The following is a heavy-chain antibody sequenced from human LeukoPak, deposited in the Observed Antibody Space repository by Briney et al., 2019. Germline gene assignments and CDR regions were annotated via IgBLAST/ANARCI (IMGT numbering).Heavy chain of an antibody. J-gene: IGHJ3*02. CDR3: AKVLLDGSGSYAFDI. CDR2: ISGSGGST. Sequence: GGSLRLSCAASGFTFSSYAMSWVRQAPGKGLEWVSVISGSGGSTYYADSVKGRFTISRDNSKNTLYLQMNSLRAEDTAVYYCAKVLLDGSGSYAFDIWGQGTMVTVSS. D-gene: IGHD3-10*01. CDR1: GFTFSSYA. V-gene: IGHV3-23*01.